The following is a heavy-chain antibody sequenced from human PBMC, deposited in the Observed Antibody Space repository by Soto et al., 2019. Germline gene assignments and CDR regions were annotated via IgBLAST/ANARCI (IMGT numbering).Heavy chain of an antibody. D-gene: IGHD2-21*02. CDR2: IYYSGTT. CDR3: ARGLIVMLAGIEELITSHFDS. J-gene: IGHJ4*02. CDR1: DASINSGGYY. V-gene: IGHV4-31*03. Sequence: PSESLSLTCTVSDASINSGGYYWSWIRQHQGKGLEWGGFIYYSGTTYYNPSLKSRVTTSVDTSKNQFSLRLSSVTAADTAVYYCARGLIVMLAGIEELITSHFDSWGQGTLVTVSS.